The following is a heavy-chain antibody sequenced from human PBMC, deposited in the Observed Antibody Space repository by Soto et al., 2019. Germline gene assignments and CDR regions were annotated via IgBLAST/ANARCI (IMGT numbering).Heavy chain of an antibody. Sequence: QVQLVESGGDVVQPGRSLRLSCAASGFTFSNFGMHWVRQAPGKGLECVALISNHGTEKYYLDSVKGRFTISRDNSKNTLYLQMNSLRAEDTDLYYCAKDTLTIFGVVHELYGMDVWGQGTTVTVSS. CDR3: AKDTLTIFGVVHELYGMDV. D-gene: IGHD3-3*01. CDR1: GFTFSNFG. J-gene: IGHJ6*02. CDR2: ISNHGTEK. V-gene: IGHV3-30*18.